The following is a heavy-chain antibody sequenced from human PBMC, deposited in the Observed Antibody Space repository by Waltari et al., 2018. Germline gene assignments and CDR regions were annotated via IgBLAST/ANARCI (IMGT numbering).Heavy chain of an antibody. V-gene: IGHV4-31*03. CDR3: ARACRDIVVVVAAEYNWFDP. D-gene: IGHD2-15*01. CDR2: IYYSGST. CDR1: GGSISSGGYY. Sequence: QVQLQESGPGLVKPSQTLSLTCTVSGGSISSGGYYWSWIRQHPGKDLEWIGYIYYSGSTYYNPSLKSRVTISVDTSKNQFSLKLSSVTAADTAVYYCARACRDIVVVVAAEYNWFDPWGQGTLVTVSS. J-gene: IGHJ5*02.